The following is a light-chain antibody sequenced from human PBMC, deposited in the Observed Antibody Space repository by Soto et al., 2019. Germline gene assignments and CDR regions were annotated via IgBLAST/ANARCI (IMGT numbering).Light chain of an antibody. V-gene: IGKV1-6*01. CDR2: APP. CDR1: QGFRDD. J-gene: IGKJ2*01. Sequence: AIQMAQSPSCLSASGGDRVTITCRASQGFRDDLGWYQQKPGKAPKLLIYAPPSLQSGVPSRFSGSGSGTDFTLTISSLQPGDFATFYCPEDYSYPRTFGQGTKLKI. CDR3: PEDYSYPRT.